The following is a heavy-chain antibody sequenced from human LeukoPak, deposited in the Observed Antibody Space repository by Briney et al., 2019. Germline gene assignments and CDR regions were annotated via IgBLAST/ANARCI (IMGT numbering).Heavy chain of an antibody. CDR2: IYTSGST. Sequence: SDTLSLTGTGTGGSISSYYWSWIRQPAWQGMEWIGRIYTSGSTNYNPSLKGRVTMSVDTSKNQFSLKLSSVTAADTAVYYCRGMTRGDVSYLHSWGQGTLVTV. V-gene: IGHV4-4*07. CDR3: RGMTRGDVSYLHS. J-gene: IGHJ4*02. D-gene: IGHD3-10*01. CDR1: GGSISSYY.